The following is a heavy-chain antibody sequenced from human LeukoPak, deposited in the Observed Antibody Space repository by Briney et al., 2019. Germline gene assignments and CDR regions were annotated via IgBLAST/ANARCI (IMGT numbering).Heavy chain of an antibody. CDR1: GFTFSGYA. D-gene: IGHD4-17*01. CDR3: ARETGSAVGSTDFDY. V-gene: IGHV3-30-3*01. Sequence: GGSLRLSCAASGFTFSGYAMHWVRQAPGKGLEWVSVMSYDGGNKYYADSVKGRFTISRDNSKNTLYLQMNSLRAEDTAVYYCARETGSAVGSTDFDYWGQGTLVTVSS. J-gene: IGHJ4*02. CDR2: MSYDGGNK.